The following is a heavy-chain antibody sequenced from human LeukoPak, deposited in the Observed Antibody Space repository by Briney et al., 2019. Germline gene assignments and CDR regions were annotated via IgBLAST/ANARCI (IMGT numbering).Heavy chain of an antibody. Sequence: PGGSLRLSCAASGFTFTAYAMSWVRQAPGKGLEWVSSISGSGATTYYADSVKGRFTISRDNAKNTVYLEINSLTADDTAVYYCAGGSGGYITIDSWGQGILVTVSS. CDR3: AGGSGGYITIDS. J-gene: IGHJ4*02. CDR2: ISGSGATT. D-gene: IGHD3-10*01. V-gene: IGHV3-23*01. CDR1: GFTFTAYA.